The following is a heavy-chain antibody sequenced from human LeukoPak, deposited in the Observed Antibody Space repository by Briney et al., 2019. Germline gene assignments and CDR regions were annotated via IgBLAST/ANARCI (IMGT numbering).Heavy chain of an antibody. Sequence: PGGSLRLSCAASGFTFSNYDMGWVRQAPGEGLEWVSTISGSGSSTYYANSVKGRFTISRDNSKNTLYLQMNSLRAEDTAVYYCAKPPNYDSDAPQVDYWGQGTLVTVSS. CDR2: ISGSGSST. D-gene: IGHD3-22*01. CDR3: AKPPNYDSDAPQVDY. J-gene: IGHJ4*02. V-gene: IGHV3-23*01. CDR1: GFTFSNYD.